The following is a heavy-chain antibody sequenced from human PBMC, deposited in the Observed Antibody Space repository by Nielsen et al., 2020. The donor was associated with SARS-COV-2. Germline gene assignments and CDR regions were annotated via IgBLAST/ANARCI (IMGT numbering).Heavy chain of an antibody. CDR3: ARDVGLTHPEQFEY. Sequence: ASVKVSCKASGYRFTSYSVSWVRRAPGQGLEWMGWISGYNGNRYYAQKFQGRVTMTTDTFLNTAYMDLRSLRPDDTAVYYCARDVGLTHPEQFEYWGQGTLVTVSS. J-gene: IGHJ4*02. CDR2: ISGYNGNR. V-gene: IGHV1-18*01. CDR1: GYRFTSYS. D-gene: IGHD1-26*01.